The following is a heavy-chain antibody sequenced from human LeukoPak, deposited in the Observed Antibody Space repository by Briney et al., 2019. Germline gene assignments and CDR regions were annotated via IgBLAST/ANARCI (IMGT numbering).Heavy chain of an antibody. J-gene: IGHJ4*02. CDR2: INHSGST. D-gene: IGHD3-22*01. V-gene: IGHV4-34*01. CDR1: GFTFSDYY. Sequence: GSLRLSCAASGFTFSDYYMSWIRQAPGKGLEWIGEINHSGSTNYNPSLKSRVTISVDTSKNQFSLKLSSVTAADTAVYYCARSSHYYDTSGYYLFDYWGQGTLVTVSS. CDR3: ARSSHYYDTSGYYLFDY.